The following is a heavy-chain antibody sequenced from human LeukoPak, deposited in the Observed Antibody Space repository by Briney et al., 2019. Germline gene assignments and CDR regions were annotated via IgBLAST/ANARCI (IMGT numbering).Heavy chain of an antibody. CDR1: GYSFTSYW. J-gene: IGHJ4*02. V-gene: IGHV5-51*01. CDR3: ARRPEGDYYDSSGYHFDY. CDR2: IYPGDSDT. D-gene: IGHD3-22*01. Sequence: GESLKISCKGSGYSFTSYWIGWVRQMPGKGLEWMGIIYPGDSDTRYSPSFQGQVTISADKSISTAYLQWSSLKASDTAMYYCARRPEGDYYDSSGYHFDYWGQGTLVTVSS.